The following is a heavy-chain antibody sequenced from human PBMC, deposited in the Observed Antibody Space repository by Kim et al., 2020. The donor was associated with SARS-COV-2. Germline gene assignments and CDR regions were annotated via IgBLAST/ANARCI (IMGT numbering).Heavy chain of an antibody. CDR3: AREQSTTISVRGRGEAFDI. Sequence: ASVKVSCKASGYTFTSYGISWVRQAPGQGLEWMGWISAYNGNTNYAQNLQGRVTMTTDPSTSTAYMELRSLRSDDTAVYYCAREQSTTISVRGRGEAFDIWGQGTMVSVSS. CDR2: ISAYNGNT. D-gene: IGHD3-10*01. V-gene: IGHV1-18*01. J-gene: IGHJ3*02. CDR1: GYTFTSYG.